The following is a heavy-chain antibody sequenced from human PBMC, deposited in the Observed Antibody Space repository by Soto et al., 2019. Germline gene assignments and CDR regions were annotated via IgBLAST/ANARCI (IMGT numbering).Heavy chain of an antibody. D-gene: IGHD2-2*01. CDR1: GFTVSISY. J-gene: IGHJ4*02. CDR3: ARRKFCSSTTCFDY. Sequence: GGSLRLSCAASGFTVSISYMTWVRQVPGKGLEWVSIIYSDGYTYYADSVKGRFTISRDSSNNTLYLEMAGLRADDTAVYYCARRKFCSSTTCFDYWGQGTLVTVSS. CDR2: IYSDGYT. V-gene: IGHV3-66*01.